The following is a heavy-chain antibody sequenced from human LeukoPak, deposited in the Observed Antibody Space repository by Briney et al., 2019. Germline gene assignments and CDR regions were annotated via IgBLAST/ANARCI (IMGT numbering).Heavy chain of an antibody. Sequence: PGASLGLSCAASEFIFSSYAMSWVRQAPGKGLEWVSSISSGSSHTYYADSMKGRFTISRDNAKNSLYLQMNSLRAEDTAVYYCAREVTTGHYYLDYWGQGTLVTVSS. D-gene: IGHD1-14*01. CDR1: EFIFSSYA. V-gene: IGHV3-21*01. CDR3: AREVTTGHYYLDY. CDR2: ISSGSSHT. J-gene: IGHJ4*02.